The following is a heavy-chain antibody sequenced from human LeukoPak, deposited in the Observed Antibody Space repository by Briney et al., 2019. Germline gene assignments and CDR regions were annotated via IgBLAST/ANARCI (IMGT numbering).Heavy chain of an antibody. V-gene: IGHV3-23*01. J-gene: IGHJ6*02. Sequence: GGSLRLSCAASGFTFSSYAMNWVRQAPGKGLEWVSAISGSGDSTYYADSVKGRFTISRDNSKNTLFLHVNSLRAEDTAVFYCARDLVERAMFHDYYYYGMDVWGQGTTVTVSS. CDR1: GFTFSSYA. CDR2: ISGSGDST. CDR3: ARDLVERAMFHDYYYYGMDV. D-gene: IGHD3-10*02.